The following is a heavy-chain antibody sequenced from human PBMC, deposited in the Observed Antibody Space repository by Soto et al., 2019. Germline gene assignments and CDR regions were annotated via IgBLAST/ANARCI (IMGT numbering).Heavy chain of an antibody. V-gene: IGHV4-59*01. CDR3: ARVHNWNRNFDY. CDR1: GGSISSYY. D-gene: IGHD1-20*01. CDR2: IYYSGST. J-gene: IGHJ4*02. Sequence: SETLSLTCTVSGGSISSYYWSWIRQPPGKGLEWIGYIYYSGSTNYNPSLKSRVTISVDTSKNQFSLKLSSVAAADTAVYYCARVHNWNRNFDYWGQGTLVTVSS.